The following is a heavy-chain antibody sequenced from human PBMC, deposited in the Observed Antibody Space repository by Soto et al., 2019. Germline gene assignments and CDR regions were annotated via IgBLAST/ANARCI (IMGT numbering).Heavy chain of an antibody. CDR3: ARDALHYDFWSGYWGLLGY. V-gene: IGHV3-33*01. J-gene: IGHJ4*02. D-gene: IGHD3-3*01. CDR2: IWYDGSNK. CDR1: GFTFSSYG. Sequence: PGGSLRLSCAASGFTFSSYGMHWVRQAPGKGLEWVAVIWYDGSNKYYADSVKGRFTISRDNSKNTLYLQMNSLRAEDTAVYYCARDALHYDFWSGYWGLLGYWGQGTLGTVSS.